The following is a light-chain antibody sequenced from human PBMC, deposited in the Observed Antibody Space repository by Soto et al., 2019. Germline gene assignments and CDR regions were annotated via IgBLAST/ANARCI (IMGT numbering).Light chain of an antibody. CDR3: EQRSNWPSV. CDR2: NAS. CDR1: PSVSSY. Sequence: EIVLTQSPATLSLSPGERATLSCRASPSVSSYLAWYQQKPGQAPRLLIYNASNRATGIPARFSGSGSGTDFTLTISSLEPEDFAVYYCEQRSNWPSVFGGGTKVEIK. V-gene: IGKV3-11*01. J-gene: IGKJ4*01.